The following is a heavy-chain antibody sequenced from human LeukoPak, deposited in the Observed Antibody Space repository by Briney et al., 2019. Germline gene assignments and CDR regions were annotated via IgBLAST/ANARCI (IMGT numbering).Heavy chain of an antibody. J-gene: IGHJ3*02. CDR2: IYHSGST. Sequence: SETLSLTCTVSGGSISSYYWSWIRQPPGKGLEWIGYIYHSGSTYYNPSLKSRVTISVDRSKNQFSLKLSSVTAADTAVYYCARERIGAFDIWGQGTMVTVSS. CDR1: GGSISSYY. CDR3: ARERIGAFDI. D-gene: IGHD2-15*01. V-gene: IGHV4-59*12.